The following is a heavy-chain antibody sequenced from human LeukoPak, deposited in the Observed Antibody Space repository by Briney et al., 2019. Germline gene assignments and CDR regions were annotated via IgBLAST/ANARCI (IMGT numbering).Heavy chain of an antibody. D-gene: IGHD6-19*01. CDR3: ARLQQWRVGPFDP. CDR1: GGSISSYY. CDR2: MDYSGSP. J-gene: IGHJ5*02. V-gene: IGHV4-59*08. Sequence: SETLPLTCTVSGGSISSYYWTWIRQPPGKGLEWIGYMDYSGSPNYNPSLKSRVTISVDTSKNQFSLKLSSVTAADTAVFYCARLQQWRVGPFDPWGQGTLVTVSS.